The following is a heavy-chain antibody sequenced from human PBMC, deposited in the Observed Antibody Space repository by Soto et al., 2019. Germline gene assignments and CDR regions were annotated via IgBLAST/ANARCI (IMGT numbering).Heavy chain of an antibody. CDR2: INHSGST. CDR3: ARALILGPYFDY. CDR1: GGSFSGYY. J-gene: IGHJ4*02. V-gene: IGHV4-34*01. D-gene: IGHD3-16*01. Sequence: PSETLSLTCAVYGGSFSGYYWSWIRQPPGKGLEWIGEINHSGSTNYNPSLKSRVTISVDTSKNQFSLKLSSVTAADTAVYYCARALILGPYFDYWGQGTLVTVSS.